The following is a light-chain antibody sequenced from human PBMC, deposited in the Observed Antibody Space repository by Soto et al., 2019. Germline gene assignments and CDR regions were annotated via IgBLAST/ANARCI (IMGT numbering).Light chain of an antibody. CDR3: QQYNNYSYT. J-gene: IGKJ2*01. CDR2: KAS. Sequence: DIQMTQSPSTLSAFVGDRVTITCRASQSIGNWLAWYQQKPGKAPKLLIYKASNLKSGVPSRFSGSGSGTEFTLTISSLQSYDFATYYCQQYNNYSYTFGQGTKLEIK. CDR1: QSIGNW. V-gene: IGKV1-5*03.